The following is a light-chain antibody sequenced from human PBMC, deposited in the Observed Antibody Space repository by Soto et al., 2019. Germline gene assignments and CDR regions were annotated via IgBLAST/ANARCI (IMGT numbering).Light chain of an antibody. CDR3: QQYNNWPPWT. V-gene: IGKV3-15*01. CDR2: SGN. Sequence: EIVMTQSPATLYVSPGERATLSCRASQSVSSNLAWYQQKPGQAPRLLIYSGNTRTTNIPARFSGSGSGTEFTLTISSLQSEDFAVYYCQQYNNWPPWTFGQGNKVEIK. J-gene: IGKJ1*01. CDR1: QSVSSN.